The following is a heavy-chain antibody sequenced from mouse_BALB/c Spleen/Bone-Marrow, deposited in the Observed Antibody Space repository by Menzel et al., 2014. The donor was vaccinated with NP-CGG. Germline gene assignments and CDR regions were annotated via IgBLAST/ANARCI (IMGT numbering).Heavy chain of an antibody. CDR3: NAEHGNYHYFDY. V-gene: IGHV14-4*02. CDR2: IDPGNGDT. CDR1: GFNIKDYY. J-gene: IGHJ2*01. Sequence: VQLKQSGAELVRSGASVKSSCTASGFNIKDYYMHWVKQRPEQGLEWIGWIDPGNGDTEYAPKFQGKATMTADTSSDTAYLQLSSLTSEDTAVYYCNAEHGNYHYFDYWGQGTTLTVSS. D-gene: IGHD6-1*01.